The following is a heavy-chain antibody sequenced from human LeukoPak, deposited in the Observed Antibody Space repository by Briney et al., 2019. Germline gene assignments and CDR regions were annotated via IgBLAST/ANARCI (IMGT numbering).Heavy chain of an antibody. J-gene: IGHJ5*02. CDR1: RLTFSIYA. CDR3: AKEGSEMATTHGWFDP. V-gene: IGHV3-23*01. Sequence: GGSLRLSCAASRLTFSIYAMSWVRQAPGKGLEWVSTNSGSGGRTYYADSVKGRFTISRDNSKNTLYLQMKSLRAEDTAVYYCAKEGSEMATTHGWFDPWGQGTLVTVSS. D-gene: IGHD5-24*01. CDR2: NSGSGGRT.